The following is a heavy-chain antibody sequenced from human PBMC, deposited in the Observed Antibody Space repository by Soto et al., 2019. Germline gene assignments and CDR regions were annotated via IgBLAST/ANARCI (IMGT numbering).Heavy chain of an antibody. J-gene: IGHJ3*02. CDR2: MYYSGST. CDR1: GGSISSSSYY. D-gene: IGHD2-2*01. Sequence: QLQLQESGPGLVKPSETLSLTCTVSGGSISSSSYYWGWIRQPPGKGLEWIGSMYYSGSTFSNPSLKSRVTISVDTSKNQLSLKLSSVTASDTAVYYCVRHPYSAPYITIVATAIVLDAFDIWGQGTMVTVSS. V-gene: IGHV4-39*01. CDR3: VRHPYSAPYITIVATAIVLDAFDI.